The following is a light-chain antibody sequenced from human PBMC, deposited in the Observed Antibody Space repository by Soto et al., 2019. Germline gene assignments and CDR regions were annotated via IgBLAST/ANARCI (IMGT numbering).Light chain of an antibody. J-gene: IGLJ2*01. CDR3: SSYTSSNTVI. Sequence: QSALTQPASVSGSPGQSITISCTGTSRDVGGYNFVSWYQQHPGKAPKFMIYEVTNRPSGVSNRFSGSKSGNTASLTISGLQAEDEADYYCSSYTSSNTVIFGGATKVTVL. CDR2: EVT. V-gene: IGLV2-14*01. CDR1: SRDVGGYNF.